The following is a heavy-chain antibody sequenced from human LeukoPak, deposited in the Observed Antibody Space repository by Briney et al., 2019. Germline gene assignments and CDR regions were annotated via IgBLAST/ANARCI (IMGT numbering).Heavy chain of an antibody. CDR1: GGSFSGCY. Sequence: SETLSLTCAVYGGSFSGCYWSWIRQPPGKGLEWIGEINHSGSTNYNPSLKSRVTISVDTSKNQFSLKLSSVTAADTAVYYCARARDSSGYYYSWFDYWGQGTLVTVSS. V-gene: IGHV4-34*01. CDR2: INHSGST. D-gene: IGHD3-22*01. J-gene: IGHJ4*02. CDR3: ARARDSSGYYYSWFDY.